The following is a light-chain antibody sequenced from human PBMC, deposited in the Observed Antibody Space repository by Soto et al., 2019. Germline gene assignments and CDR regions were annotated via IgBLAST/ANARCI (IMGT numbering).Light chain of an antibody. V-gene: IGKV3-20*01. CDR2: GAS. J-gene: IGKJ2*01. Sequence: EIVLTQSPGTLSLSPGERATLSCRASQNVRSGYLAWYQQKPGQAPRLLIYGASSRATGIPDRFSGSGSGTDFTLTISRLEPEDFAVYYCQQYVNSPYTFGQGTTLEIK. CDR1: QNVRSGY. CDR3: QQYVNSPYT.